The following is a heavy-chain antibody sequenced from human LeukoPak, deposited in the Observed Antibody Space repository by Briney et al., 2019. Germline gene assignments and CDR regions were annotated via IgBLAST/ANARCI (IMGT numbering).Heavy chain of an antibody. Sequence: SETLSLTGTVSGGSISRSSYYWGCIRQPPGKGLEWIGSIHYSGITYYNPSLKSRVTISVDTSKNHFSLKLSSVTAADTAVYYCARHQEVDFDLWGRGTLVTVSS. CDR3: ARHQEVDFDL. V-gene: IGHV4-39*01. CDR1: GGSISRSSYY. CDR2: IHYSGIT. J-gene: IGHJ2*01.